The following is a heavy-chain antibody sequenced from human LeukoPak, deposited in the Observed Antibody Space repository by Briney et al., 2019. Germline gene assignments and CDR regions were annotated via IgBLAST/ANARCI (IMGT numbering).Heavy chain of an antibody. Sequence: SETLSLTCTVSGGSISSTSYYWGWIRQPPGKGLEWIGSIYYSGSTYFNPSLKSRVTISVDTSKNQFSLKVSSVTAADTAMYYCASLFYSNYGDYWGQGILVTVSS. CDR2: IYYSGST. CDR3: ASLFYSNYGDY. CDR1: GGSISSTSYY. J-gene: IGHJ4*02. V-gene: IGHV4-39*01. D-gene: IGHD4-11*01.